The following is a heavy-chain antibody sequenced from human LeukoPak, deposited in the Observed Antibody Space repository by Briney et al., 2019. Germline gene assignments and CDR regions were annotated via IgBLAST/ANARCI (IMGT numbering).Heavy chain of an antibody. V-gene: IGHV1-69*13. CDR2: IIPIFGTA. D-gene: IGHD5-18*01. Sequence: VASVKVSCKASGGTFSSYAISWVRQAPGQGLEWMGGIIPIFGTANYAQKFQGRVTITADESTSTAYMELSSLRSEDTAVYYCARVQRYSSGGKGHFDYWGQGTLVTVSS. CDR1: GGTFSSYA. CDR3: ARVQRYSSGGKGHFDY. J-gene: IGHJ4*02.